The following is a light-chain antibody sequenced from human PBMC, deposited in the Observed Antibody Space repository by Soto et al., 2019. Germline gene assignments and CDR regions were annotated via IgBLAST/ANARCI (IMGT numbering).Light chain of an antibody. Sequence: HSALTQPRSVSGSPGQSVTISCTGTSSDVGGYNYVTWYQQYPGKAPKVMIYDVKTRPSGVPDRFSGSKSGNTASLTISGLQAEDEADYYCCSYAGDYTFVFGTGTKLTVL. CDR3: CSYAGDYTFV. CDR2: DVK. CDR1: SSDVGGYNY. V-gene: IGLV2-11*01. J-gene: IGLJ1*01.